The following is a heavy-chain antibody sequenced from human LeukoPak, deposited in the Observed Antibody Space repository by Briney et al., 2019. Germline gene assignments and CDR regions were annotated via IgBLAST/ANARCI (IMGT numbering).Heavy chain of an antibody. Sequence: ASVKVSCKGSGYTFTSYGISWVRQAPGQGLEWMGWISAYNGNTNYAQKLQGRVTMTTDTSTSTAYMELRSLRSDDTAVYYCATKDGCSGASCYGRAFDIWGQGTMVTVSS. CDR3: ATKDGCSGASCYGRAFDI. J-gene: IGHJ3*02. CDR1: GYTFTSYG. CDR2: ISAYNGNT. D-gene: IGHD2-15*01. V-gene: IGHV1-18*01.